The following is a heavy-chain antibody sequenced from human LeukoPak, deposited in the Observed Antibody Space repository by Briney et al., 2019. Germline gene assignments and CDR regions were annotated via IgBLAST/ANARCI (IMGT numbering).Heavy chain of an antibody. CDR2: ISSSSSTT. D-gene: IGHD3-22*01. V-gene: IGHV3-48*01. Sequence: GGSLRLSCAASGFTFSNYGINWVRQAPGKGLEWVSYISSSSSTTNYADSVKGRFTISRDNAKNSLYLQMNSLRAEDTAVYYCAKEKRSSGSPFDYWGQGTLVTVSS. CDR1: GFTFSNYG. J-gene: IGHJ4*02. CDR3: AKEKRSSGSPFDY.